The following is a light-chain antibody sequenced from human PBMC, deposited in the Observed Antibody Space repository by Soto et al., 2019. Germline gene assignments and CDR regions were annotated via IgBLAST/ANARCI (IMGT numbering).Light chain of an antibody. CDR1: SSDNGGYNY. CDR3: SSYAGSNNYV. Sequence: QSALTQPPSASGSPGQSVTISCTGTSSDNGGYNYVSWYQQHPGKAPKLMIYEVSKRPSGVPDRFSGSKSGNTASLTVSGLQVEDEADYYCSSYAGSNNYVCGSGTKVTAL. CDR2: EVS. J-gene: IGLJ1*01. V-gene: IGLV2-8*01.